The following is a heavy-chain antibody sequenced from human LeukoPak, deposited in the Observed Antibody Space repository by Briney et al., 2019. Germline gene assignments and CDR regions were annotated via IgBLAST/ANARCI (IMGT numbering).Heavy chain of an antibody. Sequence: PGGALRLSCTAPGFNFGDFGLSWVRQALRKGLEWVSFMRGESYGGKTECAASVEGRFTISRDDSKSSVYLEMKSLKTEDTALYFCTRVFSGWLPFYFDYWGQGALVTVSS. D-gene: IGHD5-12*01. CDR3: TRVFSGWLPFYFDY. J-gene: IGHJ4*02. CDR2: MRGESYGGKT. CDR1: GFNFGDFG. V-gene: IGHV3-49*04.